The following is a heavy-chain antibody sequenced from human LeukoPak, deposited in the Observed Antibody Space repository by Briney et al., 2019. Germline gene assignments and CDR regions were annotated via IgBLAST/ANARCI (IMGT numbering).Heavy chain of an antibody. CDR2: INNDGSST. D-gene: IGHD4/OR15-4a*01. V-gene: IGHV3-74*01. J-gene: IGHJ4*02. CDR3: ARDQAGARSFDY. Sequence: GGSLRLSCAASGFTFSSYWVHWVRQAPGKGLVWVSRINNDGSSTDYADSVKGRSTISRDNAKNTLYLQMNSLRAEDTAVYYCARDQAGARSFDYWGQGTLVTVSS. CDR1: GFTFSSYW.